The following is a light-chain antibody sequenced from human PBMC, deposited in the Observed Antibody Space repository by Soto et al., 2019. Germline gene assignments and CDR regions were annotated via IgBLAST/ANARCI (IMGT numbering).Light chain of an antibody. CDR2: WAS. CDR3: QQYYSHPRT. Sequence: DIVMTQSPDSLAVSLGERATINCKSSQSLLYTSNNKDYLAWYRLKPGQPPKLLIYWASTRESGVPDRFSGSGSGTDFTLTISSLQAEDVAVYYCQQYYSHPRTFGQGTKVEI. V-gene: IGKV4-1*01. J-gene: IGKJ1*01. CDR1: QSLLYTSNNKDY.